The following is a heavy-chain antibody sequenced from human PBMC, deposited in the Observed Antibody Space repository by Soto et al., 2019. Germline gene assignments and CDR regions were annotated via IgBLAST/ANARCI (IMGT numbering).Heavy chain of an antibody. Sequence: EVQLVESGGGLVKPGGSLRLSCAASGFTFSNAWMSWVRQAPGKGLEWGGRIKSKTDGGTTDYAAPVKGRFTISRDDSKNTLYLQMNSLKTEDTAVYYCTTIGAYPDIVVASFDYWGQGTLVTVSS. J-gene: IGHJ4*02. V-gene: IGHV3-15*01. CDR3: TTIGAYPDIVVASFDY. CDR2: IKSKTDGGTT. CDR1: GFTFSNAW. D-gene: IGHD2-2*01.